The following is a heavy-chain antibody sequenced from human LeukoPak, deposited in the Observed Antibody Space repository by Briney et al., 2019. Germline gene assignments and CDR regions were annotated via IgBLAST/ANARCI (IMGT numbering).Heavy chain of an antibody. J-gene: IGHJ4*02. CDR1: GFTFDDYA. V-gene: IGHV3-9*01. Sequence: GRSLRLSCAASGFTFDDYAMHWVRQAPGKGLEWVSGISWNSGSIGYADSVKGRFTISRDNAKNSLYLQMNSLRAEDTAVYYCARGDTMVRGVNPTGDYWGQGTLVTVSS. CDR3: ARGDTMVRGVNPTGDY. D-gene: IGHD3-10*01. CDR2: ISWNSGSI.